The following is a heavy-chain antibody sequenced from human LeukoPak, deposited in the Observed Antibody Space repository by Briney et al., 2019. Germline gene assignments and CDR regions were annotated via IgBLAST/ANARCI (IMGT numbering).Heavy chain of an antibody. CDR2: ISYDGSNK. CDR1: GLTFSSYS. V-gene: IGHV3-30*03. J-gene: IGHJ4*02. CDR3: ARDGSYYDSSGYTPLNFDY. Sequence: GGSLRLSCAASGLTFSSYSMNWVRQAPGKGLEWVAVISYDGSNKYYADSVKGRFTISRDNSKNTLYLQMNSLRAEDTAVYYCARDGSYYDSSGYTPLNFDYWGQGTLVTVSS. D-gene: IGHD3-22*01.